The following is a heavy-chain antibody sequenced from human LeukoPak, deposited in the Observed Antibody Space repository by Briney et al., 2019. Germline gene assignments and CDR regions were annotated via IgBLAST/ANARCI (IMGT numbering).Heavy chain of an antibody. CDR1: GYTFTGYY. CDR3: AREEGTMVRGVISHYYYYGMDV. D-gene: IGHD3-10*01. J-gene: IGHJ6*02. Sequence: ASVTVSCKASGYTFTGYYMHWVRQAPGPGLEWMGWTNPNRGGTNYAQKCQGRVTMTRDTSISTAYMELSRLRSDDTAVYDCAREEGTMVRGVISHYYYYGMDVWGQGTTVTVSS. CDR2: TNPNRGGT. V-gene: IGHV1-2*02.